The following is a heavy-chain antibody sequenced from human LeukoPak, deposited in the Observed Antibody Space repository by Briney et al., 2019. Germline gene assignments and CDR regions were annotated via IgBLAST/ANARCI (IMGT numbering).Heavy chain of an antibody. Sequence: PGGSLRLSCAASGFTFSSYAMSWVRQAPGKGLEWVSALSSSGGSTYYADSVKGRFTISRDNSKKTLYLQMNSLRVEDTAVYYCAKTGTDSSGYYIDSWGQGTLVTVSS. CDR2: LSSSGGST. J-gene: IGHJ5*01. D-gene: IGHD3-22*01. V-gene: IGHV3-23*01. CDR1: GFTFSSYA. CDR3: AKTGTDSSGYYIDS.